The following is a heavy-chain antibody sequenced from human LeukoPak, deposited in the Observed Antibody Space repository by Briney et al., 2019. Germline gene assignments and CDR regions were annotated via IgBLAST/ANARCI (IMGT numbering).Heavy chain of an antibody. J-gene: IGHJ4*02. V-gene: IGHV4-39*07. D-gene: IGHD5-12*01. Sequence: SETLSLTCSVSGGSIRSSDDYWGFVRQTPGKGLEWMGSIYYTGSSHYNPSLKSRATISVDTSKNQFSLKLSSVTAADTAVYYCAREVATISREYYFDNWGQGTLVTVSS. CDR2: IYYTGSS. CDR1: GGSIRSSDDY. CDR3: AREVATISREYYFDN.